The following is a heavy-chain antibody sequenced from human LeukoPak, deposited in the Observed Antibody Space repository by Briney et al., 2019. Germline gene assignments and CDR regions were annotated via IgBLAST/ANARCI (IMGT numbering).Heavy chain of an antibody. V-gene: IGHV4-34*01. CDR1: GESFSLYY. D-gene: IGHD2-2*01. CDR3: ARTERCSTTCPLHY. J-gene: IGHJ4*02. Sequence: SETLSLSCTAYGESFSLYYWSWIRQPPGKGLEWIGEINHSGSTHYNPSLKSRVTISLDTSKNQFSLKLSSVTAADTAVYYCARTERCSTTCPLHYWGQGTLVTVSS. CDR2: INHSGST.